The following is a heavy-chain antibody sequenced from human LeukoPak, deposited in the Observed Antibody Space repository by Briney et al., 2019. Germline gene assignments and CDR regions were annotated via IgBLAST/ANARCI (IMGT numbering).Heavy chain of an antibody. CDR2: IYHSGST. J-gene: IGHJ2*01. D-gene: IGHD1-26*01. V-gene: IGHV4-30-2*01. Sequence: SEPLSLTCTVSGGSISSGGYYWSWIRQPPGKGLEGVVYIYHSGSTYYNPSLKSRVTISVDRSKNQFSLKLSSVTAADTAVYYCARDVSGSYYWYFDLWGRGTLVTVSS. CDR3: ARDVSGSYYWYFDL. CDR1: GGSISSGGYY.